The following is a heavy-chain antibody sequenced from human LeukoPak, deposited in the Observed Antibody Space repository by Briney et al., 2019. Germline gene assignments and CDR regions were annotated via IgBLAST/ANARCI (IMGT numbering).Heavy chain of an antibody. CDR3: AKIAAAFDY. Sequence: GGSLRLSCAASGFTFSSYGMHCVRQAPGKGLEWVAVISYDGSNKYYADSVKGRFTISRDNSKNTLYLQMNSLRAEDTAVYYCAKIAAAFDYWGQGTLVTVSS. CDR2: ISYDGSNK. D-gene: IGHD6-13*01. V-gene: IGHV3-30*18. J-gene: IGHJ4*02. CDR1: GFTFSSYG.